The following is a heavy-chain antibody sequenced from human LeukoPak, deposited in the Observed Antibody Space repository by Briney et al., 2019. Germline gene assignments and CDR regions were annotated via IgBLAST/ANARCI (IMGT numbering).Heavy chain of an antibody. CDR1: GFTFSNYW. Sequence: PGGSLRLSCAASGFTFSNYWMHWVRQAPGKGLVWVSRINTDGSSTGYADSVKGRFTISRDNAKKSLYLQMNSLRAEDTALYHCARARSSSWYDWFDPWGQGTLVTVSS. CDR3: ARARSSSWYDWFDP. CDR2: INTDGSST. V-gene: IGHV3-74*01. J-gene: IGHJ5*02. D-gene: IGHD6-13*01.